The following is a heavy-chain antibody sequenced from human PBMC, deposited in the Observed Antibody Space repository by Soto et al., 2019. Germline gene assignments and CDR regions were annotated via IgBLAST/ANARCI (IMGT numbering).Heavy chain of an antibody. Sequence: QVRLQESGPGLVKPSETLSLTCTVSGGSISSDYWAWIRQPPGKGLEWIGYIYYSGSNNDNPSLKSRVTMSIDTSKNHFSLMLSSVTAADTAVYYCARLVWFGELSFDYWGRGTRVTVS. CDR1: GGSISSDY. CDR3: ARLVWFGELSFDY. CDR2: IYYSGSN. V-gene: IGHV4-59*08. D-gene: IGHD3-10*01. J-gene: IGHJ4*02.